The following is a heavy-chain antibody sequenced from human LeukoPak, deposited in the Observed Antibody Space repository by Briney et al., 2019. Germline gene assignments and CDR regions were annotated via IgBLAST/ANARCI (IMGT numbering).Heavy chain of an antibody. CDR1: GGTFSSYA. J-gene: IGHJ3*02. Sequence: EASVKVSCKASGGTFSSYAISWVRQAPGQGLEWMGGIIPIFGTANYAQKFQGRVTITADKSTSTAHMELSSLRSEDTAVYYCARDYSIAVAADAAIDAFDIWGQGTMVTVSS. CDR3: ARDYSIAVAADAAIDAFDI. CDR2: IIPIFGTA. D-gene: IGHD6-19*01. V-gene: IGHV1-69*06.